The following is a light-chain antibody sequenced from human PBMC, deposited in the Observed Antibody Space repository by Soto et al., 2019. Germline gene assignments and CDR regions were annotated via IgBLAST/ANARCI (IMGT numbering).Light chain of an antibody. CDR3: SSFTISSTLV. V-gene: IGLV2-14*01. J-gene: IGLJ2*01. CDR1: HDDVGLYKY. Sequence: QSALTQPASVSGSPGQSITISCPGTHDDVGLYKYVSWYQQHPCKAPTLMIYEVSYRPSGVSNRFAGSKSGNTASLTISGLGPEDEADYYCSSFTISSTLVFGGGTKLTVL. CDR2: EVS.